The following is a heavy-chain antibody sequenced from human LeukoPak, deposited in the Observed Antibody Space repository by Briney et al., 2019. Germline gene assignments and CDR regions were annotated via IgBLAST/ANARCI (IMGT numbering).Heavy chain of an antibody. CDR2: VSGSGGST. D-gene: IGHD2-15*01. V-gene: IGHV3-23*01. J-gene: IGHJ4*02. CDR3: AKAPDIVVVVAASGY. Sequence: RGSLRLSCAASGFTFSSYAMSWVRQAPGKGLEWVSAVSGSGGSTYYADSVKGRFTISRDNSKNTLYMQMNSLRDEDTAVYYCAKAPDIVVVVAASGYWGQGTLVTASS. CDR1: GFTFSSYA.